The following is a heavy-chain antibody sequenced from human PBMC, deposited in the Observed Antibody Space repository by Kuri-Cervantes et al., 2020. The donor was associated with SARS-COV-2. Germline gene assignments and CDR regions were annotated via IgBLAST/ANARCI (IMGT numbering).Heavy chain of an antibody. D-gene: IGHD5-12*01. CDR1: GFTFSDYY. J-gene: IGHJ4*02. Sequence: GESLKISCAASGFTFSDYYMSWIRQAPGKGLEWVSYISSSGSTIYYADSVKGRFTISRVNAKNSLYLQMNSLRAEDTAVYYCAGGAYSGYEGGDYWGQGTLVTVSS. CDR2: ISSSGSTI. CDR3: AGGAYSGYEGGDY. V-gene: IGHV3-11*04.